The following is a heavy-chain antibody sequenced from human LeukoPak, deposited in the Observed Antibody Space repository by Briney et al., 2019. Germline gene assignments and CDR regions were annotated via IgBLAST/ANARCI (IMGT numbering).Heavy chain of an antibody. D-gene: IGHD4/OR15-4a*01. Sequence: QAGGSLRLSCAASGFTFSTYGMNWVRQAPGKGLEWVSGISGSGGSTYYADSVKGRFTISRDNSKNTLYLQMNSLRAEDTAVYYCARRAGAYSHPYDYWGQGTLVTVSS. CDR2: ISGSGGST. CDR1: GFTFSTYG. CDR3: ARRAGAYSHPYDY. J-gene: IGHJ4*02. V-gene: IGHV3-23*01.